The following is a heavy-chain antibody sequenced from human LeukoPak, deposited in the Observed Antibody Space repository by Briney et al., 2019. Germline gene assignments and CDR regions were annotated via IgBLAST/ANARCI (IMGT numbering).Heavy chain of an antibody. J-gene: IGHJ4*02. CDR1: GFTFNNYA. CDR2: FVGGDTT. D-gene: IGHD3-3*01. V-gene: IGHV3-23*01. CDR3: AKQARYSNFWSGYLYYFDY. Sequence: GGSLRLSCAASGFTFNNYAASWVRQAPGKGLEWVSAFVGGDTTYDADSVKGRFTISRDNSRNTLYLQMNTLRAEDTAVYYCAKQARYSNFWSGYLYYFDYWGQGTLVTVSS.